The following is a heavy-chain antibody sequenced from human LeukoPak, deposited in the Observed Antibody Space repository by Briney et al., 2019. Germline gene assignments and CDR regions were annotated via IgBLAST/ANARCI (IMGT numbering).Heavy chain of an antibody. D-gene: IGHD3-22*01. CDR2: ISSSSSTI. J-gene: IGHJ4*02. V-gene: IGHV3-48*04. CDR1: GFTFSSYS. CDR3: ARAKTTYYYDSSSGY. Sequence: PGGSLRLSCAASGFTFSSYSMNWVRQAPGKGLEWVSYISSSSSTIYYADSVKGRFTISRDNAKSSLYLQMNSLRVEDTAVYYCARAKTTYYYDSSSGYWGQGTLVTVSS.